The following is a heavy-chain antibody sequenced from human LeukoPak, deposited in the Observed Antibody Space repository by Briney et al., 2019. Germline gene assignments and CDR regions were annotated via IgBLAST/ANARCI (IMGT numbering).Heavy chain of an antibody. CDR3: ARIDGGNAGYVDY. V-gene: IGHV3-7*03. CDR1: GFTFSSYW. CDR2: INQDGSGK. D-gene: IGHD4-23*01. J-gene: IGHJ4*02. Sequence: GGSLRLSCAASGFTFSSYWMSWVRQAPGKGLEWVANINQDGSGKYYVDSVKGRFTISRDNAKNSLYVQMNSLTAEDTAVYYCARIDGGNAGYVDYWGQGTLDTVSS.